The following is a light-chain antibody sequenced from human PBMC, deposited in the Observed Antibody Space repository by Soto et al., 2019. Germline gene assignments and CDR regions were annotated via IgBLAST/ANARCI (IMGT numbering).Light chain of an antibody. Sequence: EIVLTQSPDTLSLSPGERATLSCRASQSVSGIYLAWYQQKPGQAPRLLIYGASSRATGIPHRFSGSGSGTDFTLTISRLEPEDSAVYYCQQYDSSPPRLTFGGGTKVDIK. J-gene: IGKJ4*01. CDR2: GAS. CDR3: QQYDSSPPRLT. V-gene: IGKV3-20*01. CDR1: QSVSGIY.